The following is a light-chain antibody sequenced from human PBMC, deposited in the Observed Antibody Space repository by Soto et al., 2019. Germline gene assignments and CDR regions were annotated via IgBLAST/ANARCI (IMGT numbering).Light chain of an antibody. Sequence: EIVLTQSPATLSLSPGERATLSCRASQSVSRYLAWYQQKPGQAPRLLIYDASNRATGIPDRFSGSGSGTDFTLTIRRLEPEDFAVYYCQQYGSSYPWTFGQGTKVDI. CDR2: DAS. J-gene: IGKJ1*01. CDR3: QQYGSSYPWT. V-gene: IGKV3-20*01. CDR1: QSVSRY.